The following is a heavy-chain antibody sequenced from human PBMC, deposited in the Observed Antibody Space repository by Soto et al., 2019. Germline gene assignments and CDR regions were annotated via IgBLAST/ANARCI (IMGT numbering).Heavy chain of an antibody. D-gene: IGHD1-26*01. Sequence: SETLSLTCAVSGGSISSGGYSWSWIRQPPGKGLEWIGYIYHSGSTYCNPSLKSRVTISVDRSKNQFSLKLSSVTAADTAVYYCARVIPELGYYYYGMDVWGQGTTVTVSS. CDR2: IYHSGST. CDR1: GGSISSGGYS. CDR3: ARVIPELGYYYYGMDV. J-gene: IGHJ6*02. V-gene: IGHV4-30-2*01.